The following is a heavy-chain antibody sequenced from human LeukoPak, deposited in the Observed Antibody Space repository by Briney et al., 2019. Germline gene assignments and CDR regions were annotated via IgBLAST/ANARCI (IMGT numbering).Heavy chain of an antibody. Sequence: PGGSLRLSCAASGFTFSSYAMHWVRQAPGKGLEWVAVISYDGSNKYYADSVKGRFTISRDNSKNTLYLQMNSLRAEDTAVYYCARDPAADRFGDSGYWGQGTLVTVSS. CDR2: ISYDGSNK. CDR1: GFTFSSYA. CDR3: ARDPAADRFGDSGY. V-gene: IGHV3-30*04. J-gene: IGHJ4*02. D-gene: IGHD3-10*01.